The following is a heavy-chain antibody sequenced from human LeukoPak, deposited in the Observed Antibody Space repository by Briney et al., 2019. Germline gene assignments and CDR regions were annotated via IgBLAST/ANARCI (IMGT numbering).Heavy chain of an antibody. Sequence: GASVKVSCKASGYTFTGYYMHWVRQAPGQGLEWMGWINPNSGGTNYAQKFQGRVTMTRDTSISTAYMELSRLRSDDTAVYYCARAHGQGYSSGHYYYYYYMDVWGKGTTVTVSS. V-gene: IGHV1-2*02. D-gene: IGHD6-19*01. CDR2: INPNSGGT. CDR1: GYTFTGYY. CDR3: ARAHGQGYSSGHYYYYYYMDV. J-gene: IGHJ6*03.